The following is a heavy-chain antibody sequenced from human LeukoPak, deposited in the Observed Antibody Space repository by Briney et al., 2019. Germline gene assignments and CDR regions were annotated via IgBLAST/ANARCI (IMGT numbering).Heavy chain of an antibody. J-gene: IGHJ6*03. Sequence: SETLTLTCTVSGVSINSHDWSWIRQPPGKGLEWIGCIYDSGSANYKSSLKSRVTMTVDTSKNQFSLKLNSVTAADTAVYYCARVLQNYYHMDVWGKGTTVTVSS. CDR2: IYDSGSA. CDR1: GVSINSHD. V-gene: IGHV4-59*11. D-gene: IGHD3-3*01. CDR3: ARVLQNYYHMDV.